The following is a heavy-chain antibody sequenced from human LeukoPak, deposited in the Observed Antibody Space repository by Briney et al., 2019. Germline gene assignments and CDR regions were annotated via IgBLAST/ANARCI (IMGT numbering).Heavy chain of an antibody. CDR1: GFTFSSYA. D-gene: IGHD5/OR15-5a*01. J-gene: IGHJ4*02. CDR2: LTGSGATT. V-gene: IGHV3-23*01. Sequence: PGGSLRLSCAASGFTFSSYAMSWVRQAPGKGLEWVSALTGSGATTNYADSVKGRFTISRDNSKNTLFLQMNSLRAEDTAVYYCAKEDIVSTMGNFDYWGQGTLVNVSS. CDR3: AKEDIVSTMGNFDY.